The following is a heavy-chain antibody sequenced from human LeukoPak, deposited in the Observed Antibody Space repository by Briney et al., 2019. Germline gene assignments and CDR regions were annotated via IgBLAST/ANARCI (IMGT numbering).Heavy chain of an antibody. Sequence: PGGSLRLSCAASGFTFSSYGLDWVRQAPGRGLEWVASISNSGAYIRYADSVKGRFPISRDNADKSLHPQMDSLRGDDTAVYYCASIWGAPDAFDIWGQGTMVIVSS. CDR2: ISNSGAYI. CDR1: GFTFSSYG. CDR3: ASIWGAPDAFDI. J-gene: IGHJ3*02. D-gene: IGHD1-26*01. V-gene: IGHV3-21*01.